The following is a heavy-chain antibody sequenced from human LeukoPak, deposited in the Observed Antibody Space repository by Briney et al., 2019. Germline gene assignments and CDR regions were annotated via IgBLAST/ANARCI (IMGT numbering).Heavy chain of an antibody. CDR2: IYYSGNT. J-gene: IGHJ4*02. D-gene: IGHD3-10*01. V-gene: IGHV4-59*01. Sequence: PSETLSLTCTVSGGSISSNYWKWIRQPPGKGLEWIGYIYYSGNTNYNPSLKSRVTISVDTSKNQFSLKLSSVTAADTAVYYCATDNSYGSGSYYTWGQGTLVTVSS. CDR1: GGSISSNY. CDR3: ATDNSYGSGSYYT.